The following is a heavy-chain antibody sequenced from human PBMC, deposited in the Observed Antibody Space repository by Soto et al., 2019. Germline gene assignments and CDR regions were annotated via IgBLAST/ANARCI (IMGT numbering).Heavy chain of an antibody. D-gene: IGHD2-15*01. Sequence: QVQLVQSGAEVKKPGASVKVSCKASGYTFTSYDINWVRQATGQGLEWMGWMNPNSGNTGYAQKFQGRVTMTRNTSISTAYMELSSLRSEDTAVYYCAVDRYCSGGSCDYYYYYSGMDVWGQGTTVTVSS. J-gene: IGHJ6*02. CDR3: AVDRYCSGGSCDYYYYYSGMDV. CDR2: MNPNSGNT. V-gene: IGHV1-8*01. CDR1: GYTFTSYD.